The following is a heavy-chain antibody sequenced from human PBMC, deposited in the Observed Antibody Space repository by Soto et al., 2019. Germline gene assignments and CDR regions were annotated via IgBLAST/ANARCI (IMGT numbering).Heavy chain of an antibody. V-gene: IGHV3-30*18. CDR2: ISYDGSNK. J-gene: IGHJ4*02. Sequence: GSLRLSCAASGFTFSNYGMHWVRQAPGKGLEWVAVISYDGSNKYYADSMKGRFTISRDNSKNTLHLQMNSLRAEDTAVYYCAKSLRIAGTFDYWGQGTLVTVSS. D-gene: IGHD1-20*01. CDR1: GFTFSNYG. CDR3: AKSLRIAGTFDY.